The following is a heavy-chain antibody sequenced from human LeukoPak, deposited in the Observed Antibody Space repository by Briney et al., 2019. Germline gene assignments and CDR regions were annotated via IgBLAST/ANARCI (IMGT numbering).Heavy chain of an antibody. CDR2: IYYSGST. V-gene: IGHV4-59*01. CDR3: ARSAPDYYDSSGYLIDY. CDR1: GGSISSYY. D-gene: IGHD3-22*01. J-gene: IGHJ4*02. Sequence: SETLSLTCTVSGGSISSYYWSWIRQPPGKGLEWIGYIYYSGSTNYNPSLKSRVTISVDTSKNQFSLKLSSVTAADTAVYYCARSAPDYYDSSGYLIDYWGQGTLVTVSS.